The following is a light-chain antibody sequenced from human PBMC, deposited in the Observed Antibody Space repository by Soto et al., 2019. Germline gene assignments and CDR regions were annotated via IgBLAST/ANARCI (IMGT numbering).Light chain of an antibody. V-gene: IGLV2-14*01. CDR1: SSDVGGYNY. J-gene: IGLJ1*01. CDR3: SSYTSSSTLYV. CDR2: EVS. Sequence: SALTQPASVSWSPGQSITISCTGTSSDVGGYNYVSWYQQHPGKAPKLMIYEVSNRPSGVSNRFSGSKSGNTASLTISGLQAEDEADYYCSSYTSSSTLYVFGTGTKVTVL.